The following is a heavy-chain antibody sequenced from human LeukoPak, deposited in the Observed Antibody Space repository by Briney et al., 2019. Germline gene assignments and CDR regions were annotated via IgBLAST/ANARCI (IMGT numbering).Heavy chain of an antibody. D-gene: IGHD1-14*01. CDR1: GFTFSSYG. Sequence: HPGRSLRLSCAASGFTFSSYGMHWVRQAPGKGLEWVAVIWYDGSNKYYADSVKGRFTISRDNSKNTLYLQMNSLRAEDTAVYYCARNQWLINYYYYGMDVWGQGTTVTVSS. V-gene: IGHV3-33*01. CDR3: ARNQWLINYYYYGMDV. CDR2: IWYDGSNK. J-gene: IGHJ6*02.